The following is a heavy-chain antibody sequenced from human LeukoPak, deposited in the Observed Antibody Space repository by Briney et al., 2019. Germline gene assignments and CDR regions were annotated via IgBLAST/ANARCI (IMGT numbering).Heavy chain of an antibody. Sequence: GGSLRLSCAASGFTFSSYGMHWVRQAPGKGLEWVAFIRYDGSNKYYADSVKGRFTTSRDNSKNTLYLQMNSLRAEDTAVYYCAKGPTMVRGLDYWGQGTLVTVSS. CDR1: GFTFSSYG. CDR2: IRYDGSNK. J-gene: IGHJ4*02. CDR3: AKGPTMVRGLDY. D-gene: IGHD3-10*01. V-gene: IGHV3-30*02.